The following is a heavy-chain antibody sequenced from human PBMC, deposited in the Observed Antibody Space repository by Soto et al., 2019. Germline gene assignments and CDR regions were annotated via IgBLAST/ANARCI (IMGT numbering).Heavy chain of an antibody. Sequence: GESLKISCKGSGYSFTSYWIGWVRQMPGKGLEWMGIIYPGDSDTRYSPSFQGQVTISADKSISTAYLQWSSLKASDTAMYYCARRPYSSGWYTAFDIWGQGTMVTVSS. J-gene: IGHJ3*02. D-gene: IGHD6-19*01. V-gene: IGHV5-51*01. CDR2: IYPGDSDT. CDR1: GYSFTSYW. CDR3: ARRPYSSGWYTAFDI.